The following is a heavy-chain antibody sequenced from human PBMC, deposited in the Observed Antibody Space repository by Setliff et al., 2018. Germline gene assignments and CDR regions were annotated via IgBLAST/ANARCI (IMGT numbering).Heavy chain of an antibody. CDR2: ISAYNGNT. CDR1: GYTFTSYG. J-gene: IGHJ3*02. D-gene: IGHD3-9*01. V-gene: IGHV1-18*01. CDR3: ARAVTYYDILTGQHHYDAFDI. Sequence: ASVKVSCKASGYTFTSYGISWVRQAPGQGLEWMGRISAYNGNTNYAQKLQGRVTMTTDTSTSTAYMELRSLRSDDTAVYYCARAVTYYDILTGQHHYDAFDIWGQGTMVT.